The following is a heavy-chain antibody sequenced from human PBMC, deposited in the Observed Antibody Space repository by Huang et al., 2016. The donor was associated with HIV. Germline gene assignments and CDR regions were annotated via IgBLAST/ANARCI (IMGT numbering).Heavy chain of an antibody. V-gene: IGHV1-2*02. Sequence: QVQLVQSGAEVKKPGASVKVSCKAAGYTFTGYYMHWVRQAPGPGLELMGWSNPKSGGTNYAQRVQGRVTMTRDTSISTAYMGLSRLGSDDTAVYYCAREVVSATGYYYYGMDVWGQGTTVTVSS. CDR3: AREVVSATGYYYYGMDV. J-gene: IGHJ6*02. CDR1: GYTFTGYY. CDR2: SNPKSGGT. D-gene: IGHD2-15*01.